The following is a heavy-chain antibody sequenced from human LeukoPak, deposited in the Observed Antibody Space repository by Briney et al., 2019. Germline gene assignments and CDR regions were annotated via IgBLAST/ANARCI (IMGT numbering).Heavy chain of an antibody. D-gene: IGHD6-13*01. Sequence: PGGSLRLSCAASGFTFSSYAMSWVRQAPGKGLEWVSAISGSGGSTYYADSVKGRFTISRDNSKNTLYLQMNSLRAEDTAVYYCAKAREVFGSSWLNDFDYWGQGTLVTVSS. CDR1: GFTFSSYA. CDR2: ISGSGGST. CDR3: AKAREVFGSSWLNDFDY. V-gene: IGHV3-23*01. J-gene: IGHJ4*02.